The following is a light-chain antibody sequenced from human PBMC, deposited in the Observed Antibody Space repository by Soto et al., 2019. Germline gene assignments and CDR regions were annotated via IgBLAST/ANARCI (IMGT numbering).Light chain of an antibody. CDR1: QSVSSY. J-gene: IGKJ3*01. CDR3: LRRTSWQEFT. Sequence: EIVLTQSPATLSLSPGERATLSCRASQSVSSYLAWYQQKPGQAPRLLIYDASNRATGIPARFSGSGSGTDFTLTISSLEPEDFAVYYCLRRTSWQEFTFGPGTKVDI. V-gene: IGKV3-11*01. CDR2: DAS.